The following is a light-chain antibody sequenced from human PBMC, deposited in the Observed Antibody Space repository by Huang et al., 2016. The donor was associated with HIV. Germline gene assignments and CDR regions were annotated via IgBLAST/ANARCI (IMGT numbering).Light chain of an antibody. CDR3: QQRGKRALT. Sequence: DIVLTQSPATLSLSPGERATRDCRASQSVSNYLAWYQQKPDQAPRLLIYDTSNRASGVPARFSGSGSGTDFTLTISSLEPEDFAVYYCQQRGKRALTFGGGTKVEIK. V-gene: IGKV3-11*01. CDR1: QSVSNY. CDR2: DTS. J-gene: IGKJ4*01.